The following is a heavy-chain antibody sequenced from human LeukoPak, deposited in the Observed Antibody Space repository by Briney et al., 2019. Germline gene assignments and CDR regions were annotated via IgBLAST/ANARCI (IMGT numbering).Heavy chain of an antibody. D-gene: IGHD3/OR15-3a*01. CDR3: ASDFGGHFQH. V-gene: IGHV4-34*01. Sequence: SETLSLTCAVYGGSFSGYYWSWIRQPPGKGLEWIGEINHSGSTNYNPSLKSRVTISVDTSKNQFSLKLSSVTAADTAVYYCASDFGGHFQHWGQGTLVTVSS. CDR2: INHSGST. CDR1: GGSFSGYY. J-gene: IGHJ1*01.